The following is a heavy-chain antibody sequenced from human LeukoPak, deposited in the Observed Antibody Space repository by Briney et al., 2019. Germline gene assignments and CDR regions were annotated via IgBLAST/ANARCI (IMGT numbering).Heavy chain of an antibody. Sequence: GGSLRLSCAASGFTFSSYGMHWVRQAPGKGLEWVALISYAGSNQYYADSVKGRFTISRDNSKNTLYLQMNSLRAEDTAVYYCAKGTYYDGGGLAFDIWGQGTMVTVSS. CDR2: ISYAGSNQ. D-gene: IGHD3-22*01. CDR1: GFTFSSYG. J-gene: IGHJ3*02. CDR3: AKGTYYDGGGLAFDI. V-gene: IGHV3-30*18.